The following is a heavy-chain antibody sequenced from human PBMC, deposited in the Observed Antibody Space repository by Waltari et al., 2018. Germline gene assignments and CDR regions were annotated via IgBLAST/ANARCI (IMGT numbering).Heavy chain of an antibody. Sequence: EVQLVESGGGLVQPGGSLRLSCVASGFTFSHYGITWVRQAPGEGLEWVASIKEDGSENHYVDSVKGRFTISRDKAENSVNLQMNSLRAEDTAVYYCTRDPLRRYDYWGQGTLVTVSS. V-gene: IGHV3-7*01. CDR3: TRDPLRRYDY. D-gene: IGHD3-16*01. J-gene: IGHJ4*02. CDR2: IKEDGSEN. CDR1: GFTFSHYG.